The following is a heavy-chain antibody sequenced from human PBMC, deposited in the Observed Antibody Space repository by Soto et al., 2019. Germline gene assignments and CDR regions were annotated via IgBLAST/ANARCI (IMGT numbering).Heavy chain of an antibody. V-gene: IGHV4-30-4*01. D-gene: IGHD2-15*01. Sequence: TLSLTCSLSGDSILNLDYFWAWLRQHPGQALGDIGYFYNSATTYYNPSFESRVAISVHPSKSPCSLKATSGTAADTDWYFCARVRYCLTGRCFPNRVDSWGPGAPVNVS. CDR3: ARVRYCLTGRCFPNRVDS. J-gene: IGHJ1*01. CDR1: GDSILNLDYF. CDR2: FYNSATT.